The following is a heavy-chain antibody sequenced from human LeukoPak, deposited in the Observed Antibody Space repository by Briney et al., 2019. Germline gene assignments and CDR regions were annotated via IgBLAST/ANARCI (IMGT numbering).Heavy chain of an antibody. CDR3: ARQPYGGSSSEVFWFDP. CDR1: GYSFTSYW. Sequence: GESLKISCKGSGYSFTSYWIGWVRQMPGKGLEWMGIIYPGDSDTRYSPSFQGQVTISADKSISTAYLQWSSLKASDTAMYYCARQPYGGSSSEVFWFDPWGQGTLVTVSS. D-gene: IGHD6-6*01. CDR2: IYPGDSDT. J-gene: IGHJ5*02. V-gene: IGHV5-51*01.